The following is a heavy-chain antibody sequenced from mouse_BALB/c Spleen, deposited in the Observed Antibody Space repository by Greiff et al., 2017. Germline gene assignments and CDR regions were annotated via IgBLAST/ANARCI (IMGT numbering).Heavy chain of an antibody. D-gene: IGHD1-1*02. V-gene: IGHV5-4*02. Sequence: EVQLVESGGGLVKPGGSLKLSCAASGFTFSDYYMYWVRQTPEKRLEWVATISDGGSYTYYPDSVKGRFTISRDNAKNNLYLQMSSLKSEDTAMYYCAREGYGYFDYWGQGTTLTVSS. CDR3: AREGYGYFDY. CDR1: GFTFSDYY. CDR2: ISDGGSYT. J-gene: IGHJ2*01.